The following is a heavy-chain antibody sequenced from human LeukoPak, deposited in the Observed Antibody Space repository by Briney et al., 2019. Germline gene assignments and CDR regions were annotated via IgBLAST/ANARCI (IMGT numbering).Heavy chain of an antibody. CDR2: IYHSGST. CDR1: GGSISSGYY. J-gene: IGHJ5*02. V-gene: IGHV4-38-2*02. Sequence: SQTLFLTCTVSGGSISSGYYWGWIRQPPGKGLEWIGSIYHSGSTYYNPSLKSRVTISVDTSKNQFSLKLSSVTAADTAVYYCARDYGSGSRGGDWFDPWGQGTLVTVSS. D-gene: IGHD3-10*01. CDR3: ARDYGSGSRGGDWFDP.